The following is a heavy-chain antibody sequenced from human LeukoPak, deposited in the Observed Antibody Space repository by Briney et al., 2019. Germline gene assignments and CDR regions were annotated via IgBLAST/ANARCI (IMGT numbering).Heavy chain of an antibody. CDR3: ARRYYDSSGYYGAFDI. CDR1: GYTFTSYG. Sequence: ASVKVSCKASGYTFTSYGISWVRQAPGQGLEWMGWISAYNANTNYAQKLQGRVTMTTDTSTSTAYMELRSMRSDDTAVYYCARRYYDSSGYYGAFDIWGQGTMVTVSS. CDR2: ISAYNANT. D-gene: IGHD3-22*01. J-gene: IGHJ3*02. V-gene: IGHV1-18*01.